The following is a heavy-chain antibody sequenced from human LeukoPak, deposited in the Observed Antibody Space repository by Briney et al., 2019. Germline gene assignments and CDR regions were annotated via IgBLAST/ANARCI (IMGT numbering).Heavy chain of an antibody. D-gene: IGHD5-12*01. CDR2: IIPILGIA. CDR3: ARSGYDGPADY. Sequence: ASVKVSCKASGGTFSSYAISWVRQAPGQGLEWMGRIIPILGIANYAQKFQGRVTITADKSTSTAYMELSSLRSEDTAVYYCARSGYDGPADYWGQGTLVTVSS. J-gene: IGHJ4*02. V-gene: IGHV1-69*04. CDR1: GGTFSSYA.